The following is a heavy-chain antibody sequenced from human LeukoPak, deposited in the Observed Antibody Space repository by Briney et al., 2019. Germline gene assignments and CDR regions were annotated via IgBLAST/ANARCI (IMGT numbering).Heavy chain of an antibody. D-gene: IGHD6-19*01. V-gene: IGHV4-59*01. CDR1: GGSISSYY. CDR2: MFYSGSS. CDR3: ARFNRNSSGWIDY. J-gene: IGHJ4*02. Sequence: KTSETLSLTCTVSGGSISSYYWTWIRQPPGKGLEWIGYMFYSGSSNYNPSPRSRVTISVDTSKNQISLKLSSVTAADTAVYYCARFNRNSSGWIDYWGQGTLVTVSS.